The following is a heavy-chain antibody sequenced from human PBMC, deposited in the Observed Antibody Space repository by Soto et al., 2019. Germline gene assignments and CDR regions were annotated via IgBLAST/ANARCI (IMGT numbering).Heavy chain of an antibody. V-gene: IGHV3-9*01. D-gene: IGHD3-9*01. CDR3: AKDIGHYDILTGYPDY. CDR2: ISWNSGSI. J-gene: IGHJ4*01. Sequence: PGGSPRLSCAASGFTFDDYAMHWVRQAPGKGLEWVSGISWNSGSIGYADSVKGRFTISRDNAKNSLYLQMNSLRAEDTALYYCAKDIGHYDILTGYPDYWGQGTLVTVSS. CDR1: GFTFDDYA.